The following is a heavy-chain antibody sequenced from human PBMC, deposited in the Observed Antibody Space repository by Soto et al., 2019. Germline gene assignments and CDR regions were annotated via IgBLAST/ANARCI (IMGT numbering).Heavy chain of an antibody. D-gene: IGHD2-2*01. V-gene: IGHV1-18*01. CDR3: ARTLGYCSSTSCKNLNWFDP. CDR1: GYSFTSYG. J-gene: IGHJ5*02. Sequence: GASVKVSFKASGYSFTSYGISWVRQAPGQGLEWMGWISAYNGNTNYAQKLQGRVTMTTDTSTSTAYMELRSLRSDDTAVYYCARTLGYCSSTSCKNLNWFDPWGQGTLVTVSS. CDR2: ISAYNGNT.